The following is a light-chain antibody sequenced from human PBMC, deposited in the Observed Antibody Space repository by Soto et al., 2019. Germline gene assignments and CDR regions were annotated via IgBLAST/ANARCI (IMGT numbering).Light chain of an antibody. CDR3: QQRSSWPST. V-gene: IGKV3-11*01. CDR1: QSVSRY. CDR2: DAS. Sequence: EIVLTQSPATLSLSPGERATLSCSASQSVSRYLAWYQQKPGQAPRLLIYDASNRATGIPARFSGSGSGTDFTLTITSLEPEDFAVYYCQQRSSWPSTFGGGTKVEI. J-gene: IGKJ4*01.